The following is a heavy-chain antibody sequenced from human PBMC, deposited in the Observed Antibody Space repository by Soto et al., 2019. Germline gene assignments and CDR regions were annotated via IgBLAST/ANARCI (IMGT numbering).Heavy chain of an antibody. CDR1: GGSISGGVYY. CDR3: AREIIPLTTDWYFDL. J-gene: IGHJ2*01. Sequence: QVQLQESGPGLVKPSQTLSLTCTVSGGSISGGVYYWNWIRQPPGKGLEWIGYIFDSGSTYYNPSLKSRVTISVDTSKNQFSLRLSSVTAADTAVYYCAREIIPLTTDWYFDLWGRGTLVTVSS. V-gene: IGHV4-30-4*01. D-gene: IGHD4-17*01. CDR2: IFDSGST.